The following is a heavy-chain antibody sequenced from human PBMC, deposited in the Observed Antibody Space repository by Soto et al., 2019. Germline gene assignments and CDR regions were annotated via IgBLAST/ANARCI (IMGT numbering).Heavy chain of an antibody. J-gene: IGHJ4*02. CDR2: IIPIFGTA. D-gene: IGHD4-17*01. CDR1: GGTFSSYA. Sequence: SVKVSCKASGGTFSSYAISWVRQAPGQGLEWMGGIIPIFGTANYAQKFQGRVTITADESTSTAYMELSSLRSEDTAVYYCARPADYGGNPRFDYWGQGTLVTVSS. V-gene: IGHV1-69*13. CDR3: ARPADYGGNPRFDY.